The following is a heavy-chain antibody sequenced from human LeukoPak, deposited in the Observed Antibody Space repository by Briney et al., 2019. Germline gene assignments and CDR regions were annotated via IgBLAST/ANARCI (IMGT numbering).Heavy chain of an antibody. CDR3: ARNHEYYDSSGYYFPGKYYYYYGMDV. Sequence: GESLKISCQGSGYIFTSYWIGWVRQMPGKGLEWMGIIYPGDSDTRYSPSFQGQVTISADKSISTAYLQWSSLKASDTAMYYCARNHEYYDSSGYYFPGKYYYYYGMDVWGQGTTVTVSS. D-gene: IGHD3-22*01. CDR1: GYIFTSYW. CDR2: IYPGDSDT. J-gene: IGHJ6*02. V-gene: IGHV5-51*01.